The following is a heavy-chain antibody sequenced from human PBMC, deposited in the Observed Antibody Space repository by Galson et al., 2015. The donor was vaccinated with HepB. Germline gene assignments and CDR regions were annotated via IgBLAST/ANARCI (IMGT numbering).Heavy chain of an antibody. CDR1: GYTFPSYI. CDR2: ISPYNGNT. J-gene: IGHJ5*02. Sequence: SVKVSCKASGYTFPSYIIIWVRQAPGQGLEWMGWISPYNGNTKYAQNIQGRVTMTTDTSTNTAYMELRSLRSDDTAVYYCARDGGLYSGGSCFSEDSWFDPWGQGTLVTVSS. V-gene: IGHV1-18*01. CDR3: ARDGGLYSGGSCFSEDSWFDP. D-gene: IGHD2-15*01.